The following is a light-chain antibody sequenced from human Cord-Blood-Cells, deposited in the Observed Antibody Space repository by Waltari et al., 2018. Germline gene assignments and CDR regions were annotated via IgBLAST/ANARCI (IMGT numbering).Light chain of an antibody. Sequence: DIQMTQSPSSLSASVGDRFTITCRASQSISSYLNWYQQKPGKAPKRLIYAASSLQSGVPSRFSGSGSGTDFTLTISSLQPEDFATYYCQQSYSTPYTFGQGTKLEIK. CDR1: QSISSY. CDR2: AAS. V-gene: IGKV1-39*01. J-gene: IGKJ2*01. CDR3: QQSYSTPYT.